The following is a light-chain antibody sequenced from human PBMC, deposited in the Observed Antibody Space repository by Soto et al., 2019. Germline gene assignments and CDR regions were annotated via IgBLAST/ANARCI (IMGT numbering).Light chain of an antibody. CDR3: QQSYNTPRT. Sequence: EIVLTQSPATLSSSPGETATLSCRASQYVGSRLAWYQHKPGQAPRLLIYYMSKRATGIPARFSGSGSGTDFTLTISSLAPDDFATYYCQQSYNTPRTLGQWTKFEIK. J-gene: IGKJ2*01. CDR2: YMS. CDR1: QYVGSR. V-gene: IGKV3-11*01.